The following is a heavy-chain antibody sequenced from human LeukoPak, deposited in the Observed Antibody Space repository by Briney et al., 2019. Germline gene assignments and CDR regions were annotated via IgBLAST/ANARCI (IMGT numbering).Heavy chain of an antibody. V-gene: IGHV4-59*08. CDR1: GGSISSFY. Sequence: SETLSLTRTVSGGSISSFYWSWIRQPPGKGLEWIGYIYYTGTTNYSPSLKSRVTISVDTSNNQFSLTMASVTAADTAVYYCARLPRGLIRSYWGQGTLVTVSS. CDR3: ARLPRGLIRSY. CDR2: IYYTGTT. J-gene: IGHJ4*02. D-gene: IGHD3-16*01.